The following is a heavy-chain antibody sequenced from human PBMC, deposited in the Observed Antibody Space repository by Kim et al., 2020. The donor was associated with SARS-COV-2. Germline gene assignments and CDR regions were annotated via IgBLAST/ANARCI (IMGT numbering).Heavy chain of an antibody. Sequence: GGSLRLSCAASGFTFNSYTMHWVRQAPGKGLEWASAISCDGGSTYYTDSVKGRFTISRDNSKNSLYLQMNSLRTEDTALYYCAKGGDGYTDHCEWGYWGQEALITISS. CDR1: GFTFNSYT. CDR3: AKGGDGYTDHCEWGY. CDR2: ISCDGGST. V-gene: IGHV3-43*01. J-gene: IGHJ4*02. D-gene: IGHD5-12*01.